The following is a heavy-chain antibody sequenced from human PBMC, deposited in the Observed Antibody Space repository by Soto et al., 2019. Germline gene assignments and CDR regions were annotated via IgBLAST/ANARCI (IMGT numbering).Heavy chain of an antibody. D-gene: IGHD6-25*01. CDR3: AREAAGILNWFDP. J-gene: IGHJ5*02. Sequence: QVQLQESGPGLVKPSQTLSLTCTVSGGSISSGGYYWSWLRQHPGKGLEWIGYTYYRGSTYYNPSLKSRVTISVDTSKNQFSLKLSSVTAADTAVYYCAREAAGILNWFDPWGQGTLVTVSS. CDR1: GGSISSGGYY. V-gene: IGHV4-31*03. CDR2: TYYRGST.